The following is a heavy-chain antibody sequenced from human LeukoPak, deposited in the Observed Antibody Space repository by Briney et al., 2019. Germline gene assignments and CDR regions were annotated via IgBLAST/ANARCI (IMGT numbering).Heavy chain of an antibody. V-gene: IGHV3-48*01. Sequence: GGSLRLSCAASGFTFSSYAMSWVRQAPGKGLEWVSYISSSGSTLYYADSVRGRFTISRDNAKNSLYLQMNSLRAEDTAVYYCAVAQPAAPFDYWGQGTLVTVSS. D-gene: IGHD2-2*01. CDR2: ISSSGSTL. CDR1: GFTFSSYA. CDR3: AVAQPAAPFDY. J-gene: IGHJ4*02.